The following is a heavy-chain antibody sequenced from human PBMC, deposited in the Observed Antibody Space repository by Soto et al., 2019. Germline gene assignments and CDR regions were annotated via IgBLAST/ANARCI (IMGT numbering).Heavy chain of an antibody. CDR3: ARAWGGNVFDY. CDR2: ISYSGST. CDR1: GGSISGYY. Sequence: QVQLQESGPGLVKPSETLSLTCTVSGGSISGYYWSWIRQPPGKGLEWIGYISYSGSTNYNPSLKSRVTISVDTSKNQFSRKLSSVTAADTAVYYCARAWGGNVFDYWGQGTLVTVSS. D-gene: IGHD3-16*01. V-gene: IGHV4-59*08. J-gene: IGHJ4*02.